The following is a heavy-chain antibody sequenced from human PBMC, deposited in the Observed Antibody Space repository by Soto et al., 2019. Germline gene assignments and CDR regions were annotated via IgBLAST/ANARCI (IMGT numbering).Heavy chain of an antibody. D-gene: IGHD6-13*01. CDR2: IYYSGST. Sequence: QVQLQESGPGLVKPSQTLSLTCTVSGGSISSGGYYWSWIRQHPGKGLEWIGYIYYSGSTYYNPSLKSRVTIAVDTSKNQFSLKLRSVTAADTAVYYCARAAHYRSPFRWFDPWGQGTLVTVSS. CDR1: GGSISSGGYY. CDR3: ARAAHYRSPFRWFDP. J-gene: IGHJ5*02. V-gene: IGHV4-31*03.